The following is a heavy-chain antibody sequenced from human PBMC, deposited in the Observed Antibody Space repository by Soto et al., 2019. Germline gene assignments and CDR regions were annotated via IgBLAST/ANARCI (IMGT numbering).Heavy chain of an antibody. CDR2: IYYSGST. CDR3: PTQPSYGSGSYP. J-gene: IGHJ5*02. V-gene: IGHV4-61*01. CDR1: GGSVSSGSYY. Sequence: SETLSLTCTVSGGSVSSGSYYWSWIRQPPGKGLEWIGYIYYSGSTNYNPSLKSRVTISVDTSKNQFSLKLSSVIAADTAVYYCPTQPSYGSGSYPWGQGTLVTVSS. D-gene: IGHD3-10*01.